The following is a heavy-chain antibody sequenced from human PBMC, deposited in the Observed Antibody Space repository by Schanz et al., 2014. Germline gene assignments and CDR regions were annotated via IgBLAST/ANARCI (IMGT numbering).Heavy chain of an antibody. CDR2: ISVNNGNT. J-gene: IGHJ4*02. CDR3: ARARPAIAAAGRSDY. CDR1: GYTFTNYG. D-gene: IGHD6-13*01. V-gene: IGHV1-18*04. Sequence: QVQLVQAGAEVRKPGTSVKVSCTASGYTFTNYGIIWVRQAPGQGLEWMGWISVNNGNTNYAQKFQGRVAMTTDTSTSTAYLELRSLRSDDTALYYCARARPAIAAAGRSDYWGQGTLVTVSS.